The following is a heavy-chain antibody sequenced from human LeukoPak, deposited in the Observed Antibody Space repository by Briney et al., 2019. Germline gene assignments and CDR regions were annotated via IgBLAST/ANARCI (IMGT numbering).Heavy chain of an antibody. V-gene: IGHV4-39*01. CDR1: GGSISSSSYY. CDR3: TTLMSPTGDSVDGGSGSYPLEY. D-gene: IGHD3-10*01. J-gene: IGHJ4*02. CDR2: IYYSGST. Sequence: PSETLSLTCTVSGGSISSSSYYWGWIRQPPGKGLEWIGSIYYSGSTYYNPSLKSRVTISVDTSKNQFSLKLSSVTAADTAVYYYTTLMSPTGDSVDGGSGSYPLEYWGQGTLATVSS.